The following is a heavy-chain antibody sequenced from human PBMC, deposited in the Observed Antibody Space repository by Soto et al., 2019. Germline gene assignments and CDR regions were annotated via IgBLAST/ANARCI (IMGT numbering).Heavy chain of an antibody. Sequence: EVQLVESGGGLVQPGRSLRLFCAASGFTFDDYAMHWVRQAPGKGLEWVAGISWNNGNIGYADSVRGRFTISRDNAKHSLYLQMNSLRAEDTALYYCAKAGDSNAYYYDTGYFRHWGQGTLVTVSS. CDR3: AKAGDSNAYYYDTGYFRH. D-gene: IGHD3-22*01. V-gene: IGHV3-9*01. CDR1: GFTFDDYA. J-gene: IGHJ1*01. CDR2: ISWNNGNI.